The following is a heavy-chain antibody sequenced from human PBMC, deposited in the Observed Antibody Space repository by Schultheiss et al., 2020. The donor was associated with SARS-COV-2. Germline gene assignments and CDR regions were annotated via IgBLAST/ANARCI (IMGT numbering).Heavy chain of an antibody. CDR1: GFSLSHRRMG. J-gene: IGHJ6*03. CDR2: IFSNDEK. CDR3: ARIHSELVLWYFYYYMDV. Sequence: SGPTLVKPTETLTLTCSVSGFSLSHRRMGVSWIRQPPGKALEWLAHIFSNDEKSYSTSLKSRLTISKDTSKSQVVLTMTNMEPADTATYYCARIHSELVLWYFYYYMDVWGKGTTVTVSS. D-gene: IGHD1-7*01. V-gene: IGHV2-26*01.